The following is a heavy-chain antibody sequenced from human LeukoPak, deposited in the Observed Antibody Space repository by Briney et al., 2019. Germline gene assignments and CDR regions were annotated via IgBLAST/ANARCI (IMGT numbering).Heavy chain of an antibody. CDR3: ARLVVVGAGPHFDY. CDR1: GYSISSGYY. J-gene: IGHJ4*02. V-gene: IGHV4-38-2*01. CDR2: IYHSGST. Sequence: PSETLSLTCAVSGYSISSGYYWGWIRQPPGKGLEWIGSIYHSGSTYYNPSLESRVTISVDTSKNQFSLKLSSVTAADTAVYYCARLVVVGAGPHFDYWGQGTLVTVSS. D-gene: IGHD2-8*02.